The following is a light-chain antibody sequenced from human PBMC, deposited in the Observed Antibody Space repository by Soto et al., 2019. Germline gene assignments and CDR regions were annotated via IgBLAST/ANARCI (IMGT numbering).Light chain of an antibody. CDR2: DAS. V-gene: IGKV1-5*01. Sequence: DIQMTQSPSTLSASVGDRVTSTCRASQSISSWLAWYQQKPGKAPKLLIYDASSLESGVPSRFSGSGSVTEFTLTISSLQPDDFATYYCQQYNSYWWTFGQGTKVEIK. CDR3: QQYNSYWWT. CDR1: QSISSW. J-gene: IGKJ1*01.